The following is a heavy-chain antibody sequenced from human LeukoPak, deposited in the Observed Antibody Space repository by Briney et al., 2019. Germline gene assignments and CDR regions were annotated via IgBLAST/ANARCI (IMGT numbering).Heavy chain of an antibody. V-gene: IGHV4-39*01. CDR2: IYYSGST. J-gene: IGHJ4*02. CDR3: AASIYYFGWSSRYYYFDY. D-gene: IGHD3-10*01. Sequence: SAWIRQPPGKGLEWIGSIYYSGSTYYNPSLKSRVTISVDTSKNQFSLKLSSVTAADTAVYDCAASIYYFGWSSRYYYFDYWGQGTLVTVSS.